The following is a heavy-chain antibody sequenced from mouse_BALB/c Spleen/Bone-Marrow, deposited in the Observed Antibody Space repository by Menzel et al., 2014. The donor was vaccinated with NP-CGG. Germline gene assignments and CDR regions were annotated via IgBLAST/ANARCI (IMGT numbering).Heavy chain of an antibody. CDR3: ARNFPFDY. J-gene: IGHJ2*01. CDR2: IYSGDGDT. V-gene: IGHV1-87*01. Sequence: VKLMESGAELARPGASVKLSCKASGYTFTSYWMQWVKQRPGQGLEWIGAIYSGDGDTGYTQKFKGKATLTADKSSTTAYMQLSSLTSEDSAVYYCARNFPFDYWGQGTTLTVSS. CDR1: GYTFTSYW.